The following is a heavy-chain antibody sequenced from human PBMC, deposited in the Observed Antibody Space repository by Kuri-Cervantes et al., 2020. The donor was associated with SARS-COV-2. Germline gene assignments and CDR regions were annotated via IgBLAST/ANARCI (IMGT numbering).Heavy chain of an antibody. J-gene: IGHJ5*02. CDR2: ISAYNGNT. CDR3: ARAFSNYVDWFDP. D-gene: IGHD4-11*01. CDR1: GYSFTNYG. Sequence: ASVKVSCKSSGYSFTNYGINWVRQAPGQGLEWMGWISAYNGNTIYAQKLQGRVTMTTDTSTSTAYMDLRSLRSDDTAVYYCARAFSNYVDWFDPWGQGTLVTVSS. V-gene: IGHV1-18*04.